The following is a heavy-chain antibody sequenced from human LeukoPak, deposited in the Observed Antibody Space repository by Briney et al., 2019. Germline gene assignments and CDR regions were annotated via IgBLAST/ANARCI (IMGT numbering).Heavy chain of an antibody. CDR2: IYSGGST. CDR3: ARVVSSSWYHPSTYYYYYMDV. Sequence: GGSLRLSCAASGFTVSSNYMSWVRQAPGKGLEWVSVIYSGGSTYYADSVKGRFTISRDNSKNTLYLQMNSLRAEDTAVYYCARVVSSSWYHPSTYYYYYMDVWGKGTTVTVSS. V-gene: IGHV3-53*01. J-gene: IGHJ6*03. D-gene: IGHD6-13*01. CDR1: GFTVSSNY.